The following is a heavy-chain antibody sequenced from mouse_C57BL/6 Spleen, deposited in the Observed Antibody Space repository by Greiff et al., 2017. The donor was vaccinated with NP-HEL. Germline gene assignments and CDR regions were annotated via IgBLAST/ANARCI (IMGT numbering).Heavy chain of an antibody. D-gene: IGHD1-1*01. CDR3: ARPGVAGFDY. CDR1: GYAFSSSW. CDR2: IYPGDGDT. V-gene: IGHV1-82*01. J-gene: IGHJ2*01. Sequence: QVQLQQSGPELVKPGASVKISCKASGYAFSSSWMNWVKQRPGKGLEWIGRIYPGDGDTNYNGKFKGKATLTADKSSSTAYMQLSSLTSEDSAVYFCARPGVAGFDYWGQGTTLTVSS.